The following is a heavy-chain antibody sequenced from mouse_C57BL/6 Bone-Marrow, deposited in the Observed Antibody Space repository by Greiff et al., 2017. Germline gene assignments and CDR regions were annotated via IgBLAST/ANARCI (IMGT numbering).Heavy chain of an antibody. CDR1: GYTFTSYW. Sequence: QVQLQQPGAELVKPGASVKLSCKASGYTFTSYWMHWVKQRPGQGLEWIGMIHPNSGSTNYNEKFKSQATLTVDKSSSTAYMQLSSLTSEDSAVYYCARLLTVRAYGGQGTLVTVSA. D-gene: IGHD4-1*01. CDR2: IHPNSGST. J-gene: IGHJ3*01. CDR3: ARLLTVRAY. V-gene: IGHV1-64*01.